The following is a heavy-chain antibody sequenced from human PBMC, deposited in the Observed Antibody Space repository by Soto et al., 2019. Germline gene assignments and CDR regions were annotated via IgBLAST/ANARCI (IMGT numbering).Heavy chain of an antibody. Sequence: QVQLQESGPGLVEPSGTLSLTCAVSGGSISSDHWWTWVRQPPGKGLEWVGEIYHTGRTAYSPSLKSRVSISVEKSKNLLSLILNSVTTADTAVYYCTRRPIRDRSGGVDYWGQGTLVTVSS. V-gene: IGHV4-4*02. CDR3: TRRPIRDRSGGVDY. CDR2: IYHTGRT. J-gene: IGHJ4*02. D-gene: IGHD3-22*01. CDR1: GGSISSDHW.